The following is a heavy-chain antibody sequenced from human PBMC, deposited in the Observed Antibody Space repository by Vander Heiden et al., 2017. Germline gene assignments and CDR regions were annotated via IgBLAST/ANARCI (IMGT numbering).Heavy chain of an antibody. CDR2: LDWDDDN. J-gene: IGHJ4*02. Sequence: QVTLRDSGPALVQPTHTLTLTCTFPGFSLSTSGMRVSWLRQHLGKALEWLALLDWDDDNDYITSLKTRLTISKDTTKNLVVNTLTNMDTVDTATYYGARITSGSYPDYWGQGTLVTVSS. CDR1: GFSLSTSGMR. D-gene: IGHD1-26*01. CDR3: ARITSGSYPDY. V-gene: IGHV2-70*01.